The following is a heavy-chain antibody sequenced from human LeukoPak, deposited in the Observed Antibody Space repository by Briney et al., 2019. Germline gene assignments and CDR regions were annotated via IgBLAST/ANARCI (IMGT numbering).Heavy chain of an antibody. CDR3: AREDCGSTSCYQYYYYYMDV. D-gene: IGHD2-2*01. J-gene: IGHJ6*03. V-gene: IGHV4-61*02. Sequence: SETLSLTCTVSGGSISSGSYYWSWIRQPAGKGLEWIGRIYSSGSTNYNPSLKSRVTVSVDTSKNQFSLKLSSVTAADTAVYYCAREDCGSTSCYQYYYYYMDVWGKGTTVTVSS. CDR2: IYSSGST. CDR1: GGSISSGSYY.